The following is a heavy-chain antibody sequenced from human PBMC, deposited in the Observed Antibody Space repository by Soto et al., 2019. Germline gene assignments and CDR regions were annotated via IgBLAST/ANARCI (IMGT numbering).Heavy chain of an antibody. CDR2: ISSTSTNI. CDR1: GFTFSRYI. V-gene: IGHV3-21*01. Sequence: NPGGSLRLSCAASGFTFSRYIMHWVRQAPGQGLEWIATISSTSTNIYYADSVKGRITISRDNPKNSLSLQMDSLRREDTAVYYCTRGIASSSLVTFDVWGQGTMVTVSS. CDR3: TRGIASSSLVTFDV. D-gene: IGHD2-21*01. J-gene: IGHJ3*01.